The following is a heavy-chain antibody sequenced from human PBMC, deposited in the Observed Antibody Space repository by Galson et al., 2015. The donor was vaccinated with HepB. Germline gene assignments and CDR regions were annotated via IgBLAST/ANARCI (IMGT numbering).Heavy chain of an antibody. V-gene: IGHV3-33*08. Sequence: SLRLSCAASGFTFSSYGMHWVRQAPGKGLEWVAVIWYDGSNKYYADSVKGRFTISRDNSKNTLYLQMNSLRAEDTAVYYCARDYYDSSGYYYVRNPDYYYYGMDVWGQGTTVTVSS. CDR2: IWYDGSNK. J-gene: IGHJ6*02. CDR1: GFTFSSYG. D-gene: IGHD3-22*01. CDR3: ARDYYDSSGYYYVRNPDYYYYGMDV.